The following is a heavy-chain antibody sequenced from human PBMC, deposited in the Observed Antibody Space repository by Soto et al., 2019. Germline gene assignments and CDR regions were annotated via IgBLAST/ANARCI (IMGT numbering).Heavy chain of an antibody. V-gene: IGHV4-39*01. CDR3: ARRGDSSGYYPNDAFDI. Sequence: SETLSLTCAVSGGSMSSGGYYWGWIRKPPGKGLEWIGSIYYSGSTYYNPSLKSRVTISVDTSKNQFSLKLSSVTAADTAVYYCARRGDSSGYYPNDAFDIWGQGTMVTVSS. CDR2: IYYSGST. CDR1: GGSMSSGGYY. D-gene: IGHD3-22*01. J-gene: IGHJ3*02.